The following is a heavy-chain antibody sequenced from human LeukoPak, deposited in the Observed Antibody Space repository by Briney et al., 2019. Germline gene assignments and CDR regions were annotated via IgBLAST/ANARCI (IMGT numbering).Heavy chain of an antibody. CDR3: ATYPFDY. CDR2: IKQDGSER. J-gene: IGHJ4*02. Sequence: HAGGSLRFSCVASGFTLSSYYLTWVRQAPGKGLEWVANIKQDGSERYYVDSVKGRFTISRDNAKNSLYLQMNSLGAEDTAVYYCATYPFDYWGQGTLVTVSS. V-gene: IGHV3-7*01. CDR1: GFTLSSYY.